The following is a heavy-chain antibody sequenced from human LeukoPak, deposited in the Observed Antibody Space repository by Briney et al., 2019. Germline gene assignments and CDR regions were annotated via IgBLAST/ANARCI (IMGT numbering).Heavy chain of an antibody. CDR2: VYHSGST. V-gene: IGHV4-4*02. CDR3: ARVRGSSGSYEYYHYMDV. Sequence: SETLSLTCAVSGGSISSNNWWSWVRQTPGKGLEWIGEVYHSGSTNYNPSLKSRVTISVDKSKKQFSLKLSSVTAADTAVYYCARVRGSSGSYEYYHYMDVWGKGTTVTISS. D-gene: IGHD1-26*01. CDR1: GGSISSNNW. J-gene: IGHJ6*03.